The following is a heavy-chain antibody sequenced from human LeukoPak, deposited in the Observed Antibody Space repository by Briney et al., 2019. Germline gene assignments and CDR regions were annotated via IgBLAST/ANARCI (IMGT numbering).Heavy chain of an antibody. Sequence: GGSLRLSCEASGFTFSIYHLNWVRQAPGKGLEWVSYISSSSRNIHYADSVKGRFTISRDNAKDSLYLQMKRLRAEDTAVYYCAKEGLQYSSHPFDYWGQGTLVTVSS. CDR2: ISSSSRNI. CDR3: AKEGLQYSSHPFDY. V-gene: IGHV3-48*04. D-gene: IGHD6-19*01. J-gene: IGHJ4*02. CDR1: GFTFSIYH.